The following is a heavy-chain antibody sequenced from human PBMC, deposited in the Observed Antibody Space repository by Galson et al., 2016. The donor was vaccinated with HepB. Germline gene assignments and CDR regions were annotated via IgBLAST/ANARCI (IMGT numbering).Heavy chain of an antibody. CDR3: ARDSSFCSGGRCYSTNAFDI. V-gene: IGHV3-21*01. J-gene: IGHJ3*02. CDR1: GFTFRSYN. Sequence: SLRLSCAASGFTFRSYNMNWVRQAPGKGLEWASSISSGSNYIYYADSVKGRFTISRDNAKNSLYLQMNSLRAEDTALYYCARDSSFCSGGRCYSTNAFDIWGQGTMVTVSS. D-gene: IGHD2-15*01. CDR2: ISSGSNYI.